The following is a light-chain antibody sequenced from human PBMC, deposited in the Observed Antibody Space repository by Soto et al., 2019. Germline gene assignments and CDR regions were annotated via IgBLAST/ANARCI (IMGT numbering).Light chain of an antibody. CDR3: HQYATSPLN. J-gene: IGKJ4*01. CDR1: QSVGRDY. Sequence: EIVLTQSPGTLSLSPGEGATLSCRASQSVGRDYLAWYQQKPGQAPRLVIYDASTRATDIPDRFSGSGSGNDFTLTISRLEPEDFAVYFCHQYATSPLNFGGGTTVEIK. V-gene: IGKV3-20*01. CDR2: DAS.